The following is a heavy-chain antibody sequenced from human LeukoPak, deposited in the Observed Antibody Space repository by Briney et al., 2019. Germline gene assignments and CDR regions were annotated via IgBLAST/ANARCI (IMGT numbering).Heavy chain of an antibody. D-gene: IGHD3-10*01. CDR3: ARDLGDESDYYHYGKDV. J-gene: IGHJ6*02. V-gene: IGHV4-61*02. CDR1: GGSISSGSYY. CDR2: IYTSGST. Sequence: PSQPLSLPCTASGGSISSGSYYWSWIRQPAGKGLEWIVRIYTSGSTNYNPSLKSPVTISVDTSKNQFSLKLSSVTAADTAEYYCARDLGDESDYYHYGKDVWGQGTTVTVS.